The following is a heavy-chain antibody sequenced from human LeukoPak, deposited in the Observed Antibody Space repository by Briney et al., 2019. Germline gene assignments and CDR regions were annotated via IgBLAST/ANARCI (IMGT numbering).Heavy chain of an antibody. V-gene: IGHV3-7*03. CDR2: IKQDGSEK. J-gene: IGHJ4*02. D-gene: IGHD4-17*01. CDR3: AKASSPYGSYRDY. Sequence: PGGSLRLSCAASGFTFSSYWMSWVRQAPGKGLEWVANIKQDGSEKYYVDSVKGRFTISRDNAKNSLYLQMNSLRAEDTAVYYCAKASSPYGSYRDYWGQGTLVTVSS. CDR1: GFTFSSYW.